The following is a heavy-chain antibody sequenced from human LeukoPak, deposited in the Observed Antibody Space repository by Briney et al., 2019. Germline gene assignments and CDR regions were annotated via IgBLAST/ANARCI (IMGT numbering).Heavy chain of an antibody. CDR2: ISGSGYST. D-gene: IGHD3-16*01. V-gene: IGHV3-23*01. CDR3: AKDAAHYDYVWGSSSDY. CDR1: GFTFSSYA. Sequence: PGGSLRLSCATSGFTFSSYAMSWVRQAPGRGLEWVSFISGSGYSTYYADSVKGRFTISRDNAKNSLYLQMNSLRAEDTAVYYCAKDAAHYDYVWGSSSDYWGQGTLVTVSS. J-gene: IGHJ4*02.